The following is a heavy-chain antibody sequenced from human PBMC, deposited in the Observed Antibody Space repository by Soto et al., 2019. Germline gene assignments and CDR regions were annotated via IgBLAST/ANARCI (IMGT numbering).Heavy chain of an antibody. Sequence: QVQLVESGGGLVKPGGSLRLSCAASGFTFSDYYMSXXXQAXXXXLXXXSYISSSGSTIYYADSVKGRFTISRDNXXXXXXXXXXXXXXXXXXXXXXXXXXXXXXXXXXXXXYWGQGTLVTVSS. CDR2: ISSSGSTI. J-gene: IGHJ4*02. CDR3: XXXXXXXXXXXXXXXY. V-gene: IGHV3-11*01. CDR1: GFTFSDYY.